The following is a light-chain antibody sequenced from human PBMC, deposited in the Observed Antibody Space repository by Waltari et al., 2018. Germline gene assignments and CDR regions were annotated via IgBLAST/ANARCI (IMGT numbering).Light chain of an antibody. CDR3: QQYYNWPRT. J-gene: IGKJ1*01. CDR2: GAS. CDR1: QSVSSN. Sequence: EIVMTQSPATLSVSPGERATLSCMASQSVSSNVAWYQQRPGQAPRLLIYGASTRATGIPARFSGSGSGTEFTLTISSLQSEDFAVYYCQQYYNWPRTFGQGTKVEI. V-gene: IGKV3-15*01.